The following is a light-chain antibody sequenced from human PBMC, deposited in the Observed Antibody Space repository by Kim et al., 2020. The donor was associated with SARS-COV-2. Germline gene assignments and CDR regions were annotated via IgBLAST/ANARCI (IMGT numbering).Light chain of an antibody. CDR3: KQRDSWPPFT. CDR2: DAS. J-gene: IGKJ5*01. V-gene: IGKV3-11*01. Sequence: EIVLTQSPATLFLSPGERVTLSCRASQNINSYLAWYQHKVGQPPRLLIYDASYRATGIPARFSGSGSGTDFTLTISSLEPEDFAVYYCKQRDSWPPFTFGQGTRLEIK. CDR1: QNINSY.